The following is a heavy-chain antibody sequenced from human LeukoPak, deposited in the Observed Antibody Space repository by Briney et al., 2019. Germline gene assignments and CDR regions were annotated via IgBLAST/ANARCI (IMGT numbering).Heavy chain of an antibody. V-gene: IGHV3-23*01. J-gene: IGHJ6*03. CDR3: AKGSSGWYNYSYSMDV. CDR1: GFTFSSYA. Sequence: GGSLRLSCAASGFTFSSYAMSWVRQAPGKGLEWVSAISGSGGSTYYADSVKGRFTISRDNSKNTLYLQMNSLRAEDTAVYYCAKGSSGWYNYSYSMDVWGKGTTVTVSS. CDR2: ISGSGGST. D-gene: IGHD6-19*01.